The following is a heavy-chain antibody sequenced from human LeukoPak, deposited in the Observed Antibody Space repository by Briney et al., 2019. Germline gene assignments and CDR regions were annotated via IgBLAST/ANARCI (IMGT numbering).Heavy chain of an antibody. CDR2: IYTSGST. J-gene: IGHJ5*02. Sequence: SETLSLTCTVSGGSISSYYWSWIRQPAGKGLEWIGRIYTSGSTNYNPSLKSRVTMPVDTSKNQFSLKLSSVTAADTTVYYCARIQRYCSGGSCYSGAFDPWGQGTLVTGSS. D-gene: IGHD2-15*01. CDR3: ARIQRYCSGGSCYSGAFDP. V-gene: IGHV4-4*07. CDR1: GGSISSYY.